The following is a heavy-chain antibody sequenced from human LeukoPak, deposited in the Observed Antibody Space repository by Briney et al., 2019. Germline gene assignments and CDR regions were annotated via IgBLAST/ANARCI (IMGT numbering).Heavy chain of an antibody. D-gene: IGHD3-10*01. CDR2: IYYSGST. CDR1: GGSISSGGYY. J-gene: IGHJ4*02. CDR3: AREKSYYYGSGTMGVDY. V-gene: IGHV4-31*11. Sequence: PSETLSLTCAVFGGSISSGGYYWSWIRQHPGKGLEWIGYIYYSGSTYYNPSLKSRVTISVDTSKNQFSLKLSSVTAADTAVYYCAREKSYYYGSGTMGVDYWGQGTLVTVSS.